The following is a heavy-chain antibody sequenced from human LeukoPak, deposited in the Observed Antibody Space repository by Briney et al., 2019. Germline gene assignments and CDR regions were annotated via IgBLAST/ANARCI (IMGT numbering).Heavy chain of an antibody. V-gene: IGHV1-46*01. CDR3: AREIAAAGLDY. Sequence: ASVKVSCKASGYTFTSYYMHWVRQAPGQGLEWTGIINPSGGSTSYAQKFQGRVTMTRDTSTSTVYMELSSLRSEDTAVYYCAREIAAAGLDYWGQGTLVTVSS. CDR1: GYTFTSYY. D-gene: IGHD6-13*01. CDR2: INPSGGST. J-gene: IGHJ4*02.